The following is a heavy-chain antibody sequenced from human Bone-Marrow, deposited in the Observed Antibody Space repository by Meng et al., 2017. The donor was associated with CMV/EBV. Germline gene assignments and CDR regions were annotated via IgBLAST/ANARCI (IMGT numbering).Heavy chain of an antibody. CDR3: ARNHGKSDFDY. V-gene: IGHV4-4*02. CDR2: ISHSAST. Sequence: WTRFRPPPGKGIEWIGEISHSASTHSTPYLKSRVTISVDKYKNQFSLKVSSVTAADTAVYYCARNHGKSDFDYWGQGTLVTVSS. J-gene: IGHJ4*02. D-gene: IGHD1-14*01.